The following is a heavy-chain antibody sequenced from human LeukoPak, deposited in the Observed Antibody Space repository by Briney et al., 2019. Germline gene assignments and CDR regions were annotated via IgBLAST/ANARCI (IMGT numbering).Heavy chain of an antibody. CDR3: ARGSSAVAGTGIDY. CDR2: IYYSGST. Sequence: SETLSLTCTVSGQSIISYYWSWIRQPPGKGPEGVGYIYYSGSTNYNPSLKSGVTISVDTSKNQFSLVLGSVTAADTAVYYCARGSSAVAGTGIDYWGQGTLVTVSS. D-gene: IGHD6-19*01. J-gene: IGHJ4*02. V-gene: IGHV4-59*01. CDR1: GQSIISYY.